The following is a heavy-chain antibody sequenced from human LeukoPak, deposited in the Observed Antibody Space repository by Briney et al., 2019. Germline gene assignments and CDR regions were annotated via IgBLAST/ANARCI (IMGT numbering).Heavy chain of an antibody. Sequence: GGSLRLSCAASGFTFSSYSMNWVRQAPGKGLEWVSSISSSSSYIYYADSVKGRFTISRDNAKNALYLQMNSLRAEDTAVYYCARAGSSLYYFDYWGKGTLVTVSS. V-gene: IGHV3-21*01. CDR1: GFTFSSYS. CDR3: ARAGSSLYYFDY. CDR2: ISSSSSYI. J-gene: IGHJ4*01. D-gene: IGHD1-14*01.